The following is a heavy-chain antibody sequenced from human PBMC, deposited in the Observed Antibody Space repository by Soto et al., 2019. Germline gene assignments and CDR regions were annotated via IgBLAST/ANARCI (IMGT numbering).Heavy chain of an antibody. V-gene: IGHV3-33*03. J-gene: IGHJ3*01. D-gene: IGHD1-26*01. Sequence: SGGSLRLSCAASGFSFSSYGMHWVHQAPGKGLDWVAVIWYDGSNKYYAESVKGRFTISRDNSKNTLYVQMNSLTVEDTAVYYCARAKYTGSYFDACDVWGHGTMVTVSS. CDR1: GFSFSSYG. CDR2: IWYDGSNK. CDR3: ARAKYTGSYFDACDV.